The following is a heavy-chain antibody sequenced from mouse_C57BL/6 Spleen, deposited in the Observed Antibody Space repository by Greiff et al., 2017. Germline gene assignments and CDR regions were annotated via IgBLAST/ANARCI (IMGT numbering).Heavy chain of an antibody. D-gene: IGHD2-5*01. CDR1: GYAFSSSW. Sequence: VQLQESGPELVKPGASVKISCKASGYAFSSSWMNWVKQRPGKGLEWIGRIYPGDGDTNYNGKFKGKATLTADKSSSTAYMQLSSLTSEDSAVYFCADYYSNDVWGQGTSVTVSS. J-gene: IGHJ4*01. CDR2: IYPGDGDT. CDR3: ADYYSNDV. V-gene: IGHV1-82*01.